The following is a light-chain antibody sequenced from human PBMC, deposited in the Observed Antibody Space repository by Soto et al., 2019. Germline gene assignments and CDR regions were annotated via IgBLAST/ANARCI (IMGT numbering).Light chain of an antibody. V-gene: IGKV1-5*03. CDR2: KAS. J-gene: IGKJ4*01. CDR3: QQYDSYPGT. CDR1: QSISSW. Sequence: DIQMTQSPSTLSASVGDGVHITCRASQSISSWLAWYQQKPGKAPNLLIYKASSLEGGVPSRFSGSGSGTEFTLTISSLQPDDSATYYCQQYDSYPGTFGGGTKVEIQ.